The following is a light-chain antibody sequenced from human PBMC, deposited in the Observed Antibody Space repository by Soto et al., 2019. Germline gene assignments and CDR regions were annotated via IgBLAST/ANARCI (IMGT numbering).Light chain of an antibody. V-gene: IGKV1-5*01. CDR1: QSISSW. CDR3: QQYNSYSYT. J-gene: IGKJ2*01. Sequence: DIQMTQSPSTLSASVGDRVTITCRASQSISSWLAWYQQKPGKAPKLLIYDASSLESGVPSRFSGSGSGTEFTLTISRLQPDDFATYDFQQYNSYSYTFGQGTKLEIK. CDR2: DAS.